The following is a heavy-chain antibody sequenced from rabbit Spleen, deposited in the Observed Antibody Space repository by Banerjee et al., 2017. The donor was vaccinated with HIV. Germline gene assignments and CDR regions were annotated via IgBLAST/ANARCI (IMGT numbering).Heavy chain of an antibody. CDR2: IYAGTNDIT. V-gene: IGHV1S40*01. J-gene: IGHJ3*01. D-gene: IGHD2-1*01. CDR1: GFSFSSSYY. Sequence: QSLEESGGDLVKPGASLTLTCTASGFSFSSSYYICWVRQAPGKGLEWIACIYAGTNDITWYASWAEGRFTISKTSSTTVDLKMTSLTAADTATYFCARSPNVDYINYGISRLDLWGQGTLVTVS. CDR3: ARSPNVDYINYGISRLDL.